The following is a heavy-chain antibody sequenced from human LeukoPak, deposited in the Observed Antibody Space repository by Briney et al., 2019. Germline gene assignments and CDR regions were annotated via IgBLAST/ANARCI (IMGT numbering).Heavy chain of an antibody. D-gene: IGHD3-10*01. J-gene: IGHJ5*02. V-gene: IGHV1-8*01. CDR2: MNPNSGNT. CDR1: GYTFTSYD. CDR3: ARVVVRGFDWFDP. Sequence: ASVKASCKASGYTFTSYDINWVRQATGQGLEWMGWMNPNSGNTGYAQKFQGRVTMTRNTSISTAYMELSSLKSEDTAVYYCARVVVRGFDWFDPWGQGTLVTVSS.